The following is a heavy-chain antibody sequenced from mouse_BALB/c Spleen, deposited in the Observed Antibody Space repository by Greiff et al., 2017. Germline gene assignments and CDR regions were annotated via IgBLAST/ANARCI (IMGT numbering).Heavy chain of an antibody. D-gene: IGHD2-4*01. J-gene: IGHJ3*01. Sequence: VQLQQSGTVLARPGASVKMSCTASGYTFTSYWMHWVKQRPGQGLEWIGAIYPGNSDTSYNQKFKGKAKLTAVTSTSTAYMELSSLTNEDSAVYYCTEDYDGAYWGQGTLVTVSA. CDR2: IYPGNSDT. V-gene: IGHV1-5*01. CDR1: GYTFTSYW. CDR3: TEDYDGAY.